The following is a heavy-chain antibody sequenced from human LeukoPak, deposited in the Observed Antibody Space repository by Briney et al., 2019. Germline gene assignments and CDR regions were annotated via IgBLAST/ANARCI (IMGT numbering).Heavy chain of an antibody. CDR2: INSDGSSR. D-gene: IGHD6-13*01. Sequence: EPGGSLRLSCAASGFIFNNYWMYWVRQAPGKGLVWVSRINSDGSSRNYADSVKGRFTISRDNAKNTLYLQMNSLRAEDTAVYYCASASSHRIAAGGDYWGQGTLVTVSS. V-gene: IGHV3-74*01. CDR3: ASASSHRIAAGGDY. J-gene: IGHJ4*02. CDR1: GFIFNNYW.